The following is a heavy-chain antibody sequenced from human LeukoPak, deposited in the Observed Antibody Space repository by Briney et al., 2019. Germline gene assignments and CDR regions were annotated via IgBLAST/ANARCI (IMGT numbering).Heavy chain of an antibody. V-gene: IGHV4-4*02. J-gene: IGHJ4*02. Sequence: PSETLSLTCAVSGGSISSSNWWSWVRQPPGKGLEWIGEIYHSGSTNYNPSLKSRVTISVDKSKNQFPLKLSSVTAADTAVYYCARGQLGIEYYFDYWGQGTLVTVSS. CDR3: ARGQLGIEYYFDY. CDR2: IYHSGST. D-gene: IGHD5-18*01. CDR1: GGSISSSNW.